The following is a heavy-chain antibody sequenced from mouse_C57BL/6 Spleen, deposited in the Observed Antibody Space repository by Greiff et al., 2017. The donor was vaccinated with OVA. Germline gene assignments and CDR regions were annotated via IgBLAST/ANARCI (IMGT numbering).Heavy chain of an antibody. V-gene: IGHV1-52*01. CDR2: IDPSDSET. D-gene: IGHD1-1*01. J-gene: IGHJ1*03. CDR3: ARNYGSSYGYFDV. Sequence: QVQLQQSGAELVRPGSSVKLSCKASGYTFTSYWMHWVKQRPIQGLEWIGNIDPSDSETHYNQKFKDKATLTVDKSSSTAYMQLSSLTSEDSAVYYCARNYGSSYGYFDVWGTGTTVTVSS. CDR1: GYTFTSYW.